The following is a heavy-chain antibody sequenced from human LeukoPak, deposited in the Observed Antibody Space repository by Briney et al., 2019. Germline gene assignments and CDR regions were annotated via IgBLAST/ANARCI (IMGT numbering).Heavy chain of an antibody. D-gene: IGHD3-22*01. V-gene: IGHV1-3*04. J-gene: IGHJ4*02. CDR3: AREYFYDETPDY. CDR2: INTGNGNT. Sequence: GASVKVSCKASGYTFTNYAMHWVRQAPGQRLEWMGWINTGNGNTKYSQKFQDRVTITRDTSASTAYMELSNLRSEDTAVYYCAREYFYDETPDYWGQGTLVTVSS. CDR1: GYTFTNYA.